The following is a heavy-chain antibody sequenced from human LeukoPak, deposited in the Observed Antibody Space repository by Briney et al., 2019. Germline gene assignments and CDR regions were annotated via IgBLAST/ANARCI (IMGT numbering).Heavy chain of an antibody. Sequence: PSETLSLTCTVSGGSISSSSYSWGWIRQPPGKGLEWIGSIYYSGTTYYNPSLKSRVTISVDTSKIQFSLKVNSVTAADTAVYYCARQSTIFGPSPFDYWGQGTLVTVSP. V-gene: IGHV4-39*01. CDR3: ARQSTIFGPSPFDY. CDR2: IYYSGTT. D-gene: IGHD3-3*01. CDR1: GGSISSSSYS. J-gene: IGHJ4*02.